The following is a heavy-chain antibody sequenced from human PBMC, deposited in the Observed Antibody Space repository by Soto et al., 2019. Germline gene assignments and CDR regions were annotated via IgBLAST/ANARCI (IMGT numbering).Heavy chain of an antibody. Sequence: QVQPQESGPGLVKPSETLSLTCTVSGGSINSFYWGWIRQSPGKGLEWIGYFHYSGDTKYNPSLNGRVTISIDTSKNQFSLKLSSVTAADTAVYFCARDFSGWGYYYGLDVWGQGTTVTVSS. D-gene: IGHD6-19*01. V-gene: IGHV4-59*01. J-gene: IGHJ6*02. CDR2: FHYSGDT. CDR3: ARDFSGWGYYYGLDV. CDR1: GGSINSFY.